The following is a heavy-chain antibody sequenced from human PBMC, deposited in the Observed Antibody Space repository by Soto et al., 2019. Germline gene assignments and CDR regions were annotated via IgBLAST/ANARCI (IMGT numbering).Heavy chain of an antibody. CDR3: AHRLGGDYPGGFDY. CDR1: GFSLTTSGVG. Sequence: QITLKESGPTLVTPTQTLTLTCTFSGFSLTTSGVGVGWIRLSPGKALEWLALIYWDDDKRYSPSLKTRLTISKDPSKNQVVLTMTNMDPVDTATYYCAHRLGGDYPGGFDYGGQGTLVTVSS. CDR2: IYWDDDK. V-gene: IGHV2-5*02. J-gene: IGHJ4*02. D-gene: IGHD4-17*01.